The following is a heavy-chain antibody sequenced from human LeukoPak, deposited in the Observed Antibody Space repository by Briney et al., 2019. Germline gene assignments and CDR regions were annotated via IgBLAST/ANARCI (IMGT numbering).Heavy chain of an antibody. CDR2: VSGSGGST. D-gene: IGHD2-2*01. Sequence: GGSLRLSCAASGFTFSIYAMSWVRQAPGKGLEWVSVVSGSGGSTFYADTVKGRFTISRDKSKNTLYLQMNSLRAEDTAVYYCARGACSSTSCYLDGYWGQGTLVTVSS. J-gene: IGHJ4*02. V-gene: IGHV3-23*01. CDR1: GFTFSIYA. CDR3: ARGACSSTSCYLDGY.